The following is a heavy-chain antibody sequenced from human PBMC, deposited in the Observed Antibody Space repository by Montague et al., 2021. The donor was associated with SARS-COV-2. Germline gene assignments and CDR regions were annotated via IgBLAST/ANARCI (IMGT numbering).Heavy chain of an antibody. CDR1: GGSISSYY. CDR3: ARGSNGPDAFDI. D-gene: IGHD5-18*01. CDR2: GYYSGSS. Sequence: SETLSLTCTVSGGSISSYYCCWIWKPPAPGQGWIWYGYYSGSSNNYPTLKIQVTISLDTSKNQFALKLNSVTAADTDVYYCARGSNGPDAFDIWGQGTMVTVSS. V-gene: IGHV4-59*01. J-gene: IGHJ3*02.